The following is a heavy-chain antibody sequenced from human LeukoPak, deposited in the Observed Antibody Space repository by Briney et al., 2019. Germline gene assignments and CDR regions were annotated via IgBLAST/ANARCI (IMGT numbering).Heavy chain of an antibody. Sequence: GASVKVSCKASGGTFSSYAISWVQQAPGQGLEWMGRIIPILGIANYAQKFQGRVTITADKSTSTAYMELSSLRSEDTAVYYCARERTAVAGIGNWFDPWGQGTLVTVSS. CDR2: IIPILGIA. CDR3: ARERTAVAGIGNWFDP. D-gene: IGHD6-19*01. J-gene: IGHJ5*02. CDR1: GGTFSSYA. V-gene: IGHV1-69*04.